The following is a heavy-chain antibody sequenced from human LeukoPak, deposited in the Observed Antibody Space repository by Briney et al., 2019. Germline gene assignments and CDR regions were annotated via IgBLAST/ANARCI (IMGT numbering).Heavy chain of an antibody. D-gene: IGHD4-17*01. J-gene: IGHJ4*02. V-gene: IGHV3-7*01. CDR3: AREGITVTTDYDY. Sequence: GGSLRLSCAASGFTFSRYGMSWVRQAPGKGLEWVANIKQDGSEKYYVDSVKGRFTISRDNAKNSLYLQMNSLRAEDTAVYYCAREGITVTTDYDYWGQGTLVTVSS. CDR1: GFTFSRYG. CDR2: IKQDGSEK.